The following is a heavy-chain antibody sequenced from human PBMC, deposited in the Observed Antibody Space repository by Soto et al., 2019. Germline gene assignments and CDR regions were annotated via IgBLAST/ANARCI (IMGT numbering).Heavy chain of an antibody. J-gene: IGHJ5*02. Sequence: SETLSLTFAVYGGFLSESYWNWIRQPPGKGLEWIGEINHVGGTNYNPSLKSRVTMSVDTSHNQFSLRLISVTAADTAMYFCVRIRDQLPSSVLWLDPWGQGTPVT. CDR3: VRIRDQLPSSVLWLDP. CDR2: INHVGGT. V-gene: IGHV4-34*01. CDR1: GGFLSESY. D-gene: IGHD1-1*01.